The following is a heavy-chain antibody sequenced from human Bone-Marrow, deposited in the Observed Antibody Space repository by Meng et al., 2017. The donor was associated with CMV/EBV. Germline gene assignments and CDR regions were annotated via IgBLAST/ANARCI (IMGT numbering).Heavy chain of an antibody. CDR3: AGSPPNLIGDMNFFNALDV. CDR1: GITFQTYW. Sequence: GESFKIPCAVSGITFQTYWMHWVRQSPGKGLIWLSGISPSGTNTSSADSVKGRFTTSRDNVKNILYLHLNALSAEDTAVYFCAGSPPNLIGDMNFFNALDVWAQGTTVTVSS. V-gene: IGHV3-74*01. J-gene: IGHJ6*02. CDR2: ISPSGTNT. D-gene: IGHD3-22*01.